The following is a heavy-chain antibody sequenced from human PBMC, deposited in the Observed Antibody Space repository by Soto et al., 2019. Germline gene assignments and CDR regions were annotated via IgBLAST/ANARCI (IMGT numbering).Heavy chain of an antibody. D-gene: IGHD2-15*01. CDR2: ISGSGGTI. CDR1: GFTFSDFY. V-gene: IGHV3-11*01. J-gene: IGHJ6*02. CDR3: AREMVIVATNYYYYGMDV. Sequence: GGSMRLSCAASGFTFSDFYMSWIRQAPGKGLEWVSYISGSGGTIYYADSVKGRFTISRDNAKNSLYLHMTSLRAEDTAIYYCAREMVIVATNYYYYGMDVWGQGTTVTVSS.